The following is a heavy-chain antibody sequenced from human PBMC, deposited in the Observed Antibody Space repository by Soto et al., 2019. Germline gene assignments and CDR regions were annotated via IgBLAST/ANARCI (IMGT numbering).Heavy chain of an antibody. CDR2: VSFDGSNK. D-gene: IGHD1-20*01. CDR1: GFTFSTHA. J-gene: IGHJ4*02. V-gene: IGHV3-30-3*01. Sequence: QVQLVESGGGVVQPGRSLRLSCAASGFTFSTHAMHWVRQAPGKGLECVAIVSFDGSNKYYADSVKGRFTISRDNSKNTLYVQMSGLTPEDTAVYYCARDQTGITTTGGGRIDHWGQGTLVTVSS. CDR3: ARDQTGITTTGGGRIDH.